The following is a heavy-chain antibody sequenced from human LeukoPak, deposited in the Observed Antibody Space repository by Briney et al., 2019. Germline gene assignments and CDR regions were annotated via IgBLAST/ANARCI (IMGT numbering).Heavy chain of an antibody. CDR1: GFTFSSNY. CDR3: AKQLGYCSDGSCYFPY. J-gene: IGHJ4*02. D-gene: IGHD2-15*01. CDR2: IYSGGST. Sequence: GGSLRLSCAASGFTFSSNYMSWVRQAPGKGLEWVSVIYSGGSTYYADSVQGRFTISRDNSKSTLCLQMNSLRAEDTAVYYCAKQLGYCSDGSCYFPYWGQGTLVTVSS. V-gene: IGHV3-66*04.